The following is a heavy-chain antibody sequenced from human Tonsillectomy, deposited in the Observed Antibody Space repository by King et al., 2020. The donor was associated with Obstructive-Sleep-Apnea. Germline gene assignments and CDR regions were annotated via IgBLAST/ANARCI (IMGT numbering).Heavy chain of an antibody. CDR2: ISSSSGYT. V-gene: IGHV3-11*06. Sequence: VQLVESGGGLVKPGGSLRLSCVASGFTFSDYYMSWIRQAPGKGLEWGSYISSSSGYTNYADSVKGRFTISRDNAKNSLYLQMNSLRAEDTAVYYCARTPGYYYDSSGYYYGDYWGQGTLVTVSS. CDR1: GFTFSDYY. CDR3: ARTPGYYYDSSGYYYGDY. J-gene: IGHJ4*02. D-gene: IGHD3-22*01.